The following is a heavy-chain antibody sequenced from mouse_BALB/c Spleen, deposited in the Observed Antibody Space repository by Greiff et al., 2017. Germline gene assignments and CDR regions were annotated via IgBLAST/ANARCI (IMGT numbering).Heavy chain of an antibody. CDR3: TRWNYYGNSYYFDY. D-gene: IGHD2-1*01. V-gene: IGHV1-5*01. CDR1: GYSFTSYW. J-gene: IGHJ2*01. CDR2: IYPGNSDT. Sequence: EVQVVESGTVLARPGASVKMSCKASGYSFTSYWMHWVKQRPGQGLEWIGAIYPGNSDTSYNQKFKGKAKLTAVTSASTAYMELSSLTNEDSAVYYWTRWNYYGNSYYFDYWGQGTTLTVSS.